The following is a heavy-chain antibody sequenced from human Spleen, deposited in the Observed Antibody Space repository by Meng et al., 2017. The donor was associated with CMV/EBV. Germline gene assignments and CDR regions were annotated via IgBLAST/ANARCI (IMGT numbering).Heavy chain of an antibody. CDR3: ARGNSGWYSDYFDY. Sequence: ASVKVSCKASGYTFTGYYMHWARQAPGQGLEWMGWINPNSGGTNYAQKFQGRVTMTRDTSISTAYMELSRLRSDDTAVYYCARGNSGWYSDYFDYWGQGTLVTVSS. V-gene: IGHV1-2*02. CDR2: INPNSGGT. D-gene: IGHD6-19*01. CDR1: GYTFTGYY. J-gene: IGHJ4*02.